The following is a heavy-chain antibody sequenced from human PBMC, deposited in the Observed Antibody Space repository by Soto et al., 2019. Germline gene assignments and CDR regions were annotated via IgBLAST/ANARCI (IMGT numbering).Heavy chain of an antibody. CDR3: AKSSSYYDYIWGSYRYTYYFDY. Sequence: QVQLVESGGGVVQPGRSLRLSCAASGFTFSSYGMHWVRQAPGKGLEWVAVISYDGSNKYYADSMKGRFTISRDNSKNTLYLQMNSLRAEDTAVYYCAKSSSYYDYIWGSYRYTYYFDYWGQGTLVTVSS. J-gene: IGHJ4*02. CDR2: ISYDGSNK. CDR1: GFTFSSYG. D-gene: IGHD3-16*02. V-gene: IGHV3-30*18.